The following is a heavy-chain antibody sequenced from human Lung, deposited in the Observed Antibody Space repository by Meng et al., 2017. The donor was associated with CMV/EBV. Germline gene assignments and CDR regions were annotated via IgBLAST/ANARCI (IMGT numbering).Heavy chain of an antibody. D-gene: IGHD3-16*01. V-gene: IGHV1-46*01. CDR3: ARGGVTSFRGLDA. Sequence: ASVKVSCKASGYTFSIYYIRWVRQAPGQGLEWMGTIKPSDGSPIQIQRCQGRLTMTTDTSTSTVYMELSSLISEDTAGYYCARGGVTSFRGLDAWGQGTLVTVSS. CDR1: GYTFSIYY. CDR2: IKPSDGSP. J-gene: IGHJ4*02.